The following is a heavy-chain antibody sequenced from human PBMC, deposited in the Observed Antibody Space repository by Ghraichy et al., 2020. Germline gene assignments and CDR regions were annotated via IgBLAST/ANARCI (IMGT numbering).Heavy chain of an antibody. J-gene: IGHJ3*02. V-gene: IGHV4-59*08. Sequence: SETLSLTCTVSGGSISSYYWSWIRQPPGKGLEWIGYIYYSGSTNYNPSLKSRVTISVDTSKNQFSLKLSSVTAADTAVYYCARSTYGYVWYAFDIWGQGTMVTVSS. CDR3: ARSTYGYVWYAFDI. D-gene: IGHD3-16*01. CDR1: GGSISSYY. CDR2: IYYSGST.